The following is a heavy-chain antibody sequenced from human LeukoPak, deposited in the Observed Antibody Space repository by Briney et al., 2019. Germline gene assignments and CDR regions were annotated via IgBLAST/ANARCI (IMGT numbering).Heavy chain of an antibody. V-gene: IGHV4-34*01. D-gene: IGHD2-15*01. Sequence: SETLSLTCAVYGGSFSGHYWSWIRQPPGKGLEWIGEINHSGSTNYNPSLKSRVTISVDTSKNQFSLKLSSVTAADTAVYYCARGTALVVAATLYYYGMDVWGQGTTVTVSS. CDR3: ARGTALVVAATLYYYGMDV. CDR2: INHSGST. J-gene: IGHJ6*02. CDR1: GGSFSGHY.